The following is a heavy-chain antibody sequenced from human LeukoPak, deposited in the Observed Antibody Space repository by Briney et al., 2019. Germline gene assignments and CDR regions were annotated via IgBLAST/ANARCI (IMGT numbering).Heavy chain of an antibody. CDR2: ISSSSSTI. CDR3: ARGGGSYYVGAFDI. V-gene: IGHV3-48*02. J-gene: IGHJ3*02. Sequence: GGSLRLSCAASGLTFSSYSVNWVRQAPGKGLEWVSYISSSSSTIYYADSVKGRFTISRDNAKNSLYLQMNSLRDEDTAVYYCARGGGSYYVGAFDIWGQGTMVTVSS. D-gene: IGHD1-26*01. CDR1: GLTFSSYS.